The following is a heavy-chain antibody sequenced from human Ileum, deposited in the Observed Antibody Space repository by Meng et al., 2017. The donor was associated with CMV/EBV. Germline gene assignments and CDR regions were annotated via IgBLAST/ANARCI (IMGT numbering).Heavy chain of an antibody. CDR2: IYDGRTT. CDR1: GNSTSSGDSY. V-gene: IGHV4-30-4*08. CDR3: ASRSSGLFDY. J-gene: IGHJ4*02. D-gene: IGHD6-13*01. Sequence: VRLQESGAGLMTRAQTLALTCTFSGNSTSSGDSYWTRVPQPPGKGLEWIGYIYDGRTTYYNPSLKSRVSRSVDTSRNQFSLQLSSVTAADTDVHYCASRSSGLFDYWGQGILVTVSS.